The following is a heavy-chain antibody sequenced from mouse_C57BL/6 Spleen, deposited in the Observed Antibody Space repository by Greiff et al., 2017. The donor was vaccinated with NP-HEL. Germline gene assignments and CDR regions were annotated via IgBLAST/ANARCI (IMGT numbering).Heavy chain of an antibody. V-gene: IGHV7-3*01. CDR2: IRNKANGYTT. D-gene: IGHD4-1*01. CDR1: GFTFTDYY. CDR3: ARTNWDGDFDY. J-gene: IGHJ2*01. Sequence: EVKLQESGGGLVQPGGSLSLSCAASGFTFTDYYMSWVRQPPGKALEWLGFIRNKANGYTTEYSASVKGRFTISRDNSQSILYLQMNALRAEDSATYYCARTNWDGDFDYWGQGTTLTVSS.